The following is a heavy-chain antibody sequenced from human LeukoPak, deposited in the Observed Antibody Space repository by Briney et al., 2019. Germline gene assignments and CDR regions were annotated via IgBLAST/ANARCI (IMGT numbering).Heavy chain of an antibody. J-gene: IGHJ4*02. CDR2: IFYSGST. V-gene: IGHV4-39*07. Sequence: SETLSLTCTVSGGSISTSNYYWGWIRQPPGKGLEWIGNIFYSGSTYYSPSLRSRVTISLDTSRNQFSLKLNSVTAADTAVYYCARRAGAYSHPYDYWGQGTLVTVSS. CDR1: GGSISTSNYY. D-gene: IGHD4/OR15-4a*01. CDR3: ARRAGAYSHPYDY.